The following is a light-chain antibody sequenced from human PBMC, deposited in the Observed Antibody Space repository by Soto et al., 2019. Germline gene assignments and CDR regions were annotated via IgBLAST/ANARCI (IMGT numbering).Light chain of an antibody. CDR3: CSYVGSSTWV. Sequence: QSVLTQPASVSGSPGQSITISCTGTSDDVGSYNLVSWYQQHPGKAPKVMIFEVDKRPSGVSNRFSGSKSGNTASLTISGLRAEDEADYYCCSYVGSSTWVFGGGTKLTVL. V-gene: IGLV2-23*02. CDR2: EVD. CDR1: SDDVGSYNL. J-gene: IGLJ3*02.